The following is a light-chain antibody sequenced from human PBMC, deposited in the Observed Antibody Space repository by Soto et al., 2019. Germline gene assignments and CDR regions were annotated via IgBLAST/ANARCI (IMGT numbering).Light chain of an antibody. J-gene: IGLJ3*02. CDR3: QSYDSSLSASV. V-gene: IGLV1-40*01. CDR1: SSNIGAGYD. Sequence: QSVLTQPPSVSGAPGQRVTISCTGNSSNIGAGYDVHWYQQVTGTAPKLLIYVNNNRPSGVPDRFSGSKSGTSASLVITGLQAEDEADYYCQSYDSSLSASVFGGGTKVTVL. CDR2: VNN.